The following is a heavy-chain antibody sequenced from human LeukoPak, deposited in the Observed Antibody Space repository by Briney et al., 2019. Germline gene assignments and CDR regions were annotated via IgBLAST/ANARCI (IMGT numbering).Heavy chain of an antibody. J-gene: IGHJ4*02. CDR3: ARTPRTFGVVITNFDC. CDR1: GGSISSSSYY. D-gene: IGHD3-3*01. Sequence: SSETLSLTCTVSGGSISSSSYYWGWIRQPPGKGLEWIGSIYYSGSTYYNPSLKSRVTISVDTSKNQFSLKLSSVTAADTAVYYCARTPRTFGVVITNFDCWGQGTLVTVSS. CDR2: IYYSGST. V-gene: IGHV4-39*07.